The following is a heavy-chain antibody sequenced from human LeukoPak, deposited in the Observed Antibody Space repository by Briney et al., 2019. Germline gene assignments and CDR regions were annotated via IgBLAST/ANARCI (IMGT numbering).Heavy chain of an antibody. CDR2: ISSSSSYI. Sequence: GGSLRLSCAASGFTFSSYEMNWVRQAPGKGLEWVASISSSSSYIYYADSLKGRFTISRDNAKNSLYLQMNSLRAEDTAVYYCTRGRDNIAAAGTVYWGQGTLVTVSS. V-gene: IGHV3-21*01. CDR3: TRGRDNIAAAGTVY. D-gene: IGHD6-13*01. CDR1: GFTFSSYE. J-gene: IGHJ4*02.